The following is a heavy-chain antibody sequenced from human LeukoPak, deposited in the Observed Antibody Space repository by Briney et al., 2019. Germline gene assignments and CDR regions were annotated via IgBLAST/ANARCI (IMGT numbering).Heavy chain of an antibody. CDR2: IYYSGST. D-gene: IGHD5-12*01. Sequence: SETLSLTCTVSGGSITSYYWSWIRQPAGKGLEWIGSIYYSGSTNYNPSLKSRVTISVDTSKNQFSLKLSSVTAADTALYYCARENGYRYDYWGQGTLVTVSS. V-gene: IGHV4-59*01. CDR3: ARENGYRYDY. J-gene: IGHJ4*02. CDR1: GGSITSYY.